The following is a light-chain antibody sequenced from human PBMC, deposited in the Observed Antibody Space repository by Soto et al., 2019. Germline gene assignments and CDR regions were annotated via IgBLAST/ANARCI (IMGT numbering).Light chain of an antibody. J-gene: IGLJ1*01. CDR3: CSYAGSSTFYV. V-gene: IGLV2-23*01. CDR1: SSDVGSYNL. Sequence: QSVLTQPASVSGSPGQSITTSCTGTSSDVGSYNLVSWYQQHPGKAPKLMIYEGSKRPSGVSNRFSGSTSGNTASLTISGLQAEDEADYYCCSYAGSSTFYVFGTGTKVTVL. CDR2: EGS.